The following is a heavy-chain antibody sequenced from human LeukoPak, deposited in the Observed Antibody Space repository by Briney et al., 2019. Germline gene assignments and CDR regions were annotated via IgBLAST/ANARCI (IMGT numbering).Heavy chain of an antibody. J-gene: IGHJ4*02. CDR3: ARRERARNYYDSSGPNTDY. D-gene: IGHD3-22*01. Sequence: GGSLRLSCAASGFTFGSYWMHWVRQAPGKGLVWVSRINSDGSSTSYADSVKGRFTISRDNAKNTLYLQMNSLRAEDTAVYYCARRERARNYYDSSGPNTDYWGQGTLVTVSS. V-gene: IGHV3-74*01. CDR2: INSDGSST. CDR1: GFTFGSYW.